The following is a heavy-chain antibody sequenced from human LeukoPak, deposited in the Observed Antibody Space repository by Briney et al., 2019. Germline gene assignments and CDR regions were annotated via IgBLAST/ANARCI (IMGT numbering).Heavy chain of an antibody. Sequence: GGSLRLSCAASGFTFSSNYMSWVRQAPGKGLEWVSVIYSGGSTYYSDSVKGRFTISRDNSKKTLYLQMNSLRAEDTAVYYCARDGGGYYDRSAGAFDIWGQGTMVTVSS. CDR2: IYSGGST. V-gene: IGHV3-53*01. CDR1: GFTFSSNY. D-gene: IGHD3-22*01. J-gene: IGHJ3*02. CDR3: ARDGGGYYDRSAGAFDI.